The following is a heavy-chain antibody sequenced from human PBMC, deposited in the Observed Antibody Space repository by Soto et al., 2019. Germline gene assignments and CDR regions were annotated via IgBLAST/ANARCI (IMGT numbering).Heavy chain of an antibody. D-gene: IGHD2-21*02. CDR1: GYTFTSYY. J-gene: IGHJ4*02. Sequence: ASVKVSCKASGYTFTSYYIHWVRQAPGQGLEWMGIINPSGGSTSYAQKFQGRVTMTRDTSTSTVYMELSSLRSEDTAVYYCASSYVVVTAISYWGQGTLVTVSS. CDR2: INPSGGST. CDR3: ASSYVVVTAISY. V-gene: IGHV1-46*01.